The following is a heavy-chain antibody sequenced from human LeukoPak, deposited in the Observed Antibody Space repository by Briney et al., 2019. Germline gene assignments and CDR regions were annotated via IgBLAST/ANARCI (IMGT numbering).Heavy chain of an antibody. J-gene: IGHJ4*02. Sequence: ASVKVSCKASGYTFTSYGISWVRQAPGQGLEWMGWISAYNGSTNYAQKLQGRVTMTTDTSTSTAYMELRSLRSDDTAVYYCARDLRYYYDSSGYYEPHYFDYWGQGTLVTVSS. CDR2: ISAYNGST. CDR1: GYTFTSYG. CDR3: ARDLRYYYDSSGYYEPHYFDY. V-gene: IGHV1-18*01. D-gene: IGHD3-22*01.